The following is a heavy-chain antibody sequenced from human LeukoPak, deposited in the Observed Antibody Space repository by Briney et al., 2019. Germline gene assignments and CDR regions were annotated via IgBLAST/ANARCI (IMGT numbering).Heavy chain of an antibody. CDR3: ARGPPEHPQGY. J-gene: IGHJ4*02. CDR2: MNPNSGNT. V-gene: IGHV1-8*01. CDR1: GYTFTTYD. Sequence: ASVKVSRKASGYTFTTYDINWVRQATGQGLEWMGWMNPNSGNTDYAQKFQGRVTMTRNTSITTAFMELNNLRSEDTAVYYCARGPPEHPQGYWGQGTLVTVSS. D-gene: IGHD1-14*01.